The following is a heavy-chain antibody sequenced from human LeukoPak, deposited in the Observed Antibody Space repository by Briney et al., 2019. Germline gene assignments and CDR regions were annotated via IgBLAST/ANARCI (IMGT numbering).Heavy chain of an antibody. D-gene: IGHD4-17*01. CDR3: ARGEDDYGDYFDY. CDR1: GFTFSSYA. V-gene: IGHV3-30-3*01. Sequence: GRSLRLSCAASGFTFSSYAMHWVRQAPGKGLEWVAVISYDGSNKYYADSVKGRFTISRDSSKNTLYLQMNSPRAEDTAVYYCARGEDDYGDYFDYWGQGTLVTVSS. J-gene: IGHJ4*02. CDR2: ISYDGSNK.